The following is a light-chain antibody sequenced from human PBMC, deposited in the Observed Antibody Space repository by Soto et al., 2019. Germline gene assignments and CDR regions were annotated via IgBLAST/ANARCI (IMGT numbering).Light chain of an antibody. J-gene: IGLJ2*01. CDR2: EDN. Sequence: NFMLTQPHSVSESPGKTVTISCTRSSGSLASNYVQWYQQRPGSSPTTVIYEDNQRPSGVPDRFSGSIDSSSTSASLTISGLKTEDEADYYCQSYDSDTREVIFGGGTKVTVL. CDR1: SGSLASNY. CDR3: QSYDSDTREVI. V-gene: IGLV6-57*01.